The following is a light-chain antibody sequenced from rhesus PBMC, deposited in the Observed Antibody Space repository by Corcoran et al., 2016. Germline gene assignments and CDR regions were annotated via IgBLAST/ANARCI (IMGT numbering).Light chain of an antibody. CDR2: KAS. J-gene: IGKJ3*01. CDR3: LQYSSSPFT. CDR1: QSISSW. Sequence: DIQMTQSPSSLSASVGDTVTITCRASQSISSWLDWYQQKPGKAPKLLIYKASRLQSGVPSRFSGRGSGTEFTLTISSLQPEDFATYYCLQYSSSPFTFGPGTKLDIK. V-gene: IGKV1-22*01.